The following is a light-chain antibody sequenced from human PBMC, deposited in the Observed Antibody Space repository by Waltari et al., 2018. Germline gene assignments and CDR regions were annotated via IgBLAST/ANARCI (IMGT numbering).Light chain of an antibody. CDR3: HVWHPHVDPWV. CDR1: NIGTYS. CDR2: YDR. J-gene: IGLJ1*01. Sequence: SYVVTQPPSVSVAPGETATITGGGDNIGTYSVHWYQQQAGQAPVLVIFYDRDRPSGIPDRFSGSNSGNTATLTISRVEAGDEARYYCHVWHPHVDPWVFGTGTEVTVL. V-gene: IGLV3-21*04.